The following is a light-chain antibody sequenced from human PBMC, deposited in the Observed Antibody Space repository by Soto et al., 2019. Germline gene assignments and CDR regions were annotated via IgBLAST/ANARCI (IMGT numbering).Light chain of an antibody. J-gene: IGKJ5*01. CDR1: QSVSSSY. CDR3: QQYGSSPIT. CDR2: GAS. Sequence: EILLTQSPGTLSLSPGERATLSCRASQSVSSSYLAWYQQKPGKAPRLLIYGASSRATGIPDRFSRSGSGTDFPLTISRLEPEDFAVYYCQQYGSSPITFGQGTRLEI. V-gene: IGKV3-20*01.